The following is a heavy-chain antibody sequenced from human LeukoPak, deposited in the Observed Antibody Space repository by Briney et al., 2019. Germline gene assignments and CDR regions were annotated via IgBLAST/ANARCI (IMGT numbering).Heavy chain of an antibody. V-gene: IGHV3-30-3*01. Sequence: PGRSLRLSCAASGFTSSGYSLHWVRQAPGKGLEWVAFISYDGSNQYYGDSVKGRFTISRDNSKNTLYLQMNSLRVEDTATYYCASNCGGDCYWGKGTTVTVSS. CDR3: ASNCGGDCY. CDR2: ISYDGSNQ. D-gene: IGHD2-21*01. CDR1: GFTSSGYS. J-gene: IGHJ6*04.